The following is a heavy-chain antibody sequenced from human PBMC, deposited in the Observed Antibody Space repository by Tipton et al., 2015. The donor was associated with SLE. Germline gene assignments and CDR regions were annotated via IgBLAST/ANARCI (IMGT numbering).Heavy chain of an antibody. V-gene: IGHV3-49*04. CDR1: GFTFGDYA. Sequence: SLRLSCTASGFTFGDYAMGWVRQAPGKGLEWVSFIKTKAYGETTEYAASVKGRFTISRDDSKSIAYLQMNSLKTEDTAVYYCTRSREGGGYSYGQVTLDYWGQGTLVTVSS. CDR2: IKTKAYGETT. CDR3: TRSREGGGYSYGQVTLDY. D-gene: IGHD5-18*01. J-gene: IGHJ4*02.